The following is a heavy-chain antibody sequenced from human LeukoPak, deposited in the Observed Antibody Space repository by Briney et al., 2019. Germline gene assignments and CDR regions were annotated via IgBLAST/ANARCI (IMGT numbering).Heavy chain of an antibody. J-gene: IGHJ4*02. CDR1: GGTFSRSA. D-gene: IGHD2-15*01. CDR2: IIPIFGTA. CDR3: ARPNIRYCSGGACSNDGSDY. Sequence: SVKVSCKASGGTFSRSAISWVRQAPGQGLEWMGGIIPIFGTANYAQKFQGRVTITADESTSTAYMELSSLRSKDTAVYYCARPNIRYCSGGACSNDGSDYWGQGTLVTVSS. V-gene: IGHV1-69*13.